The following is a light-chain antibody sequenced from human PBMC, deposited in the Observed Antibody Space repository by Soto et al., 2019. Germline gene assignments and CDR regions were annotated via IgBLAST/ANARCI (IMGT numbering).Light chain of an antibody. CDR1: QVIRND. CDR2: AAS. J-gene: IGKJ1*01. CDR3: QQYMSYS. Sequence: IQMTQSPSSLSASVGDRVTITCRASQVIRNDLGWYQQKPGKAPKLLIYAASTLHSGVPSRFSGSGSGTEFTLTISSLQPDDFATYYCQQYMSYSFGQGTKVDI. V-gene: IGKV1-17*01.